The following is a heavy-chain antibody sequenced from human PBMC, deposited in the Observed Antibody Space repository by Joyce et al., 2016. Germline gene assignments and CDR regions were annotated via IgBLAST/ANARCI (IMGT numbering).Heavy chain of an antibody. D-gene: IGHD2-15*01. CDR1: GFTFSNYA. CDR3: AVPHSDRSCSGGSCYSPFDS. V-gene: IGHV3-23*01. J-gene: IGHJ4*02. Sequence: EVQLLESGGGLVQPGGSLRLSCTTSGFTFSNYAMSWVRQAPGKGREWVAAIGGSGGSTYYPDSLKGRFTISKDFSKNTLNLQMNSLRTEDTAVYYCAVPHSDRSCSGGSCYSPFDSWGQGILVTVSS. CDR2: IGGSGGST.